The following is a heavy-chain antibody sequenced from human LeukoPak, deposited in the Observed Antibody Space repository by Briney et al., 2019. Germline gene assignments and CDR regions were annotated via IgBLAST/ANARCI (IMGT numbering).Heavy chain of an antibody. CDR1: GGSTSSGSYY. V-gene: IGHV4-39*07. Sequence: RSETLSLTCTVSGGSTSSGSYYWSWIRQPAGKGLEWIGSIYYSGSTYYNPSLKSRVTISVDTSKNQFSLKLSSVTAADTAVYYCARAITFGGVIVIRARRAYFDYWGQGTLVTVSS. CDR2: IYYSGST. J-gene: IGHJ4*02. CDR3: ARAITFGGVIVIRARRAYFDY. D-gene: IGHD3-16*02.